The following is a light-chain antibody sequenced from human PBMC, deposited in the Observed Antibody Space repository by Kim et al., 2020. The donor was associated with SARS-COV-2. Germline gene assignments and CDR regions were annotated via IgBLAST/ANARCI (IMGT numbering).Light chain of an antibody. Sequence: SPRERAALPCRASRNMTSNCSWYQQKPGQAPRLILYCAATTTTVIPTRDRVSGAGTEFTFTITSLKSEAFAVDYCQQYNNWPPLTFGGGTKVDIK. CDR1: RNMTSN. J-gene: IGKJ4*01. CDR3: QQYNNWPPLT. V-gene: IGKV3-15*01. CDR2: CAA.